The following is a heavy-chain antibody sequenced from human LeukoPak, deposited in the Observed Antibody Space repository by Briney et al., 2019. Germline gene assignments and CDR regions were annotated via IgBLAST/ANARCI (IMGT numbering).Heavy chain of an antibody. J-gene: IGHJ4*02. D-gene: IGHD6-13*01. Sequence: GASVTVSFKSSVYTFTNYDINWVGQATGQGREGMGWMNPNSANTGYAQQFQGRVTMTRNTSITTAYMELSSLRSEDTAVYYCARGPPESSNSDYWGQGTLVTVSS. CDR1: VYTFTNYD. CDR3: ARGPPESSNSDY. V-gene: IGHV1-8*01. CDR2: MNPNSANT.